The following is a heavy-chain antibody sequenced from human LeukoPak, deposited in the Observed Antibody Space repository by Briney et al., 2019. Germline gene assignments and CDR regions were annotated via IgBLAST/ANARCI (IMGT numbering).Heavy chain of an antibody. D-gene: IGHD3-22*01. J-gene: IGHJ5*02. CDR2: INSDGINT. Sequence: PGGSLRLSCAASGFTFSNYWMHWVRQAPGKGLVWVSRINSDGINTSYADSVKGRFTISRDNAKNTLNLQMNNLRAEDTAVYYCARDLGQYYDTSDNWFDPWGQGTLVTVSS. CDR3: ARDLGQYYDTSDNWFDP. V-gene: IGHV3-74*01. CDR1: GFTFSNYW.